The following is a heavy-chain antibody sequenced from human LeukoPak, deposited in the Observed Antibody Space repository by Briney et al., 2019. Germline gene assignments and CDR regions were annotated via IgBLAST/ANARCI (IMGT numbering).Heavy chain of an antibody. CDR1: GGTFSSYA. D-gene: IGHD2-15*01. V-gene: IGHV1-69*06. Sequence: ASVKVSCKASGGTFSSYAISWVRQAPGQGLEWMGGIIPIFGTANYAQKFQGRVTITADKSTSTAYMELRSLRSDDTAVYYCARDQGCSGGSCYWVSYYYYYMDVWGKGTTVTVSS. CDR2: IIPIFGTA. CDR3: ARDQGCSGGSCYWVSYYYYYMDV. J-gene: IGHJ6*03.